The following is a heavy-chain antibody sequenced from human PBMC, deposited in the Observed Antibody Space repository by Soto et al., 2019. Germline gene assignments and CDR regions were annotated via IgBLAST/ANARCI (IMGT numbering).Heavy chain of an antibody. V-gene: IGHV5-51*01. CDR3: ARGYCTSTICDPWFDP. J-gene: IGHJ5*02. CDR2: IYPGDSDT. Sequence: GESLKISCKGSGYAFTSYLIAWGRQMPGKGLEWMGIIYPGDSDTRYIPSFRGQVTISADKSITTAFLQWRNLKASDTAMYYCARGYCTSTICDPWFDPWGQGTLVTVSS. D-gene: IGHD2-2*01. CDR1: GYAFTSYL.